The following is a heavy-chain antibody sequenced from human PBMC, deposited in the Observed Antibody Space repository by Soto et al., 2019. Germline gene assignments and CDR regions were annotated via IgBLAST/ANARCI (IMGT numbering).Heavy chain of an antibody. CDR1: GGSISSGGYY. CDR2: IYYSGST. D-gene: IGHD3-10*01. J-gene: IGHJ5*02. CDR3: ARERYEVTMVRGRNWFDP. Sequence: SETLSLTCTVSGGSISSGGYYWSWIRQHPGKGLEWIGYIYYSGSTYYNPSLKSRVTISVDTSKNQFSLKLSSVTAADTAVYYCARERYEVTMVRGRNWFDPWGQGTLVTVSS. V-gene: IGHV4-31*03.